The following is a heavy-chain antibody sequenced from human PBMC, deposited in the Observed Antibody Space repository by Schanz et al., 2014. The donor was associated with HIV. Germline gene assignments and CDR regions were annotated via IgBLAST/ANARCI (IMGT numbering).Heavy chain of an antibody. CDR2: TNAQGTSI. D-gene: IGHD6-6*01. V-gene: IGHV3-11*04. CDR1: GFSFNDVW. CDR3: ASTVYPDSSSSDYYYGMDV. J-gene: IGHJ6*02. Sequence: VQLVESGGALVKPGGSLRLSCTASGFSFNDVWMSWVRQAPGKGLEWIVYTNAQGTSIYYADSVKGRFTVSRDNARSSMDLQMNSLRDEDTALYYCASTVYPDSSSSDYYYGMDVWGQGALVTVSS.